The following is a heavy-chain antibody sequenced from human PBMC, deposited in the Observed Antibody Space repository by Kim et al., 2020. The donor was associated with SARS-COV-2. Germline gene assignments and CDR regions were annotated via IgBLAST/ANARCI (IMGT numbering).Heavy chain of an antibody. D-gene: IGHD3-22*01. CDR3: ARMSLGSSGYFDY. J-gene: IGHJ4*02. V-gene: IGHV1-69*01. Sequence: YAQKCQGRVTIPANESTSTAYMELSSLRAEDTAVYYCARMSLGSSGYFDYWGQGTLVTVSS.